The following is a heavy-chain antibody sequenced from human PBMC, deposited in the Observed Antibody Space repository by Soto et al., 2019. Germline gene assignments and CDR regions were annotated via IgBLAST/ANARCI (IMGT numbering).Heavy chain of an antibody. CDR3: ARRSNFGVVEREYWFDP. J-gene: IGHJ5*02. CDR2: IYYSGST. D-gene: IGHD3-3*01. Sequence: KASETLSLTCTVSGGSISSYYWSWIRQPPGKGLEWIGYIYYSGSTNYNPSLKSRVTISVDTSKNQFSLKLSSVTAADTAVYYCARRSNFGVVEREYWFDPWGQGTLVTVSS. V-gene: IGHV4-59*01. CDR1: GGSISSYY.